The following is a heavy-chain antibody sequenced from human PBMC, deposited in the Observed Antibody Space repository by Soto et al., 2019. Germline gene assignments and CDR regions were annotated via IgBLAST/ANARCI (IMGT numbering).Heavy chain of an antibody. J-gene: IGHJ4*02. CDR2: IKEDGSVK. CDR3: ARDHYYGSGTYSPPGN. D-gene: IGHD3-10*01. Sequence: EVHLVESGGGLAQRGGSLRLSWAASGFTFGTYWMSWVRQAPGKGREGVANIKEDGSVKYYVDSVEGRFTISRDNAKNSLYLQMNGLRAEDTAVYYCARDHYYGSGTYSPPGNWGQGTLVTVSS. V-gene: IGHV3-7*03. CDR1: GFTFGTYW.